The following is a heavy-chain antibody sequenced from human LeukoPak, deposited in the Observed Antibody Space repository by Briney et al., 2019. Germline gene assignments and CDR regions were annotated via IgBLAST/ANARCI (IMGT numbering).Heavy chain of an antibody. D-gene: IGHD3-22*01. CDR1: GFTFSSYS. CDR2: ISGSSDYI. V-gene: IGHV3-21*01. CDR3: ARVESYYDSTGYSAWDY. J-gene: IGHJ4*02. Sequence: GGSLRLSCAASGFTFSSYSMTWVRQAPGKWLEEVSSISGSSDYIYYADSVKGRFTISRDNAKNSLYLQMTSLRADDTAVYHCARVESYYDSTGYSAWDYWGQGTLVTVSS.